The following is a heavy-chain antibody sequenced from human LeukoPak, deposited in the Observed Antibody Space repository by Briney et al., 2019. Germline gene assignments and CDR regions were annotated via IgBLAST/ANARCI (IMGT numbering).Heavy chain of an antibody. CDR1: GGSITVFY. D-gene: IGHD6-19*01. CDR3: AIGPYSSGGYAIDS. J-gene: IGHJ5*01. CDR2: IYNRENT. V-gene: IGHV4-4*07. Sequence: SETLSLTSTVSGGSITVFYVCWSPQPAGKGLEWIGRIYNRENTNYNPSLKSRVTMSVDTSKNQFSLKLSSVTAADTAVYYCAIGPYSSGGYAIDSCGPGALVTVSS.